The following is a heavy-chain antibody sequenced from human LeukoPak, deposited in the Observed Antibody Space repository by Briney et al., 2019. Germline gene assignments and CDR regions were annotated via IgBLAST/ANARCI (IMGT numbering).Heavy chain of an antibody. J-gene: IGHJ4*02. Sequence: GASVKVSCKASGYTFTSYDINWVRQATGQGLEWMGWMNPNSGNTGYAEKFQGRVTMTRNISIRTAYMELSTLRSDDTAVYYCARGRGYSYGYADYWGQGTLVTVS. CDR3: ARGRGYSYGYADY. CDR1: GYTFTSYD. V-gene: IGHV1-8*01. D-gene: IGHD5-18*01. CDR2: MNPNSGNT.